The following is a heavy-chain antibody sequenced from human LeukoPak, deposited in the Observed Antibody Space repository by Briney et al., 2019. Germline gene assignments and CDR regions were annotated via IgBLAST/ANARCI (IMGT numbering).Heavy chain of an antibody. CDR2: INHSGST. V-gene: IGHV4-34*01. CDR1: GGSFSGYY. J-gene: IGHJ4*02. D-gene: IGHD5-18*01. Sequence: KPSETLSLTCAVYGGSFSGYYWSWIRQPPGKGLEWIGEINHSGSTNYNPSLKSRVTISVDTSKNQFSLKLSSVTAADTAVYYCASSGYGYGYNFDYWGQGTLVTVSS. CDR3: ASSGYGYGYNFDY.